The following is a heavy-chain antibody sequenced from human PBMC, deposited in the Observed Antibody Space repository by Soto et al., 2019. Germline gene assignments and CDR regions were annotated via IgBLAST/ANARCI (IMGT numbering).Heavy chain of an antibody. D-gene: IGHD3-22*01. CDR1: GYTFTSYG. J-gene: IGHJ4*02. Sequence: QVQLVQSGAEVKKPGASVKVSCKASGYTFTSYGISWVRQAPGQGLEWMGWISAYNGNTNYAQKLQGRVTMTTDTSXSXXYMELRSLRSDDTAVYYCARLSYYYDSSAMGDFDYWGQGTLVTVSS. CDR3: ARLSYYYDSSAMGDFDY. CDR2: ISAYNGNT. V-gene: IGHV1-18*01.